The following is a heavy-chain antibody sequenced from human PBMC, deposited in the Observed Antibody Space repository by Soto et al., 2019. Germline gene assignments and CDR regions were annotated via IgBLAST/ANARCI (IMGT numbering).Heavy chain of an antibody. Sequence: GGSLKLSCTTSGFTFGYYAMSWFRQAPGKGLEWVGFIRSKAYGGTTEYAASVKGRFTISRDDSKIIAYLQMNSLKTEDTAVYYCTRRSLELIVVVIPDVWGQGTTVTVSS. CDR2: IRSKAYGGTT. CDR3: TRRSLELIVVVIPDV. D-gene: IGHD3-22*01. V-gene: IGHV3-49*03. CDR1: GFTFGYYA. J-gene: IGHJ6*02.